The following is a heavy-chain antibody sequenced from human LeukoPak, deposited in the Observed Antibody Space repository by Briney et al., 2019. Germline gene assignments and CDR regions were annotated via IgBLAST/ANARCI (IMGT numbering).Heavy chain of an antibody. J-gene: IGHJ4*02. CDR2: IKQDGSEK. CDR3: ARGVLTVTTLASYYFDY. Sequence: GGSLRPSCAASGFTFSTYWMTWVRQAPGKGLEWVANIKQDGSEKYYVDSVKGRFSISRDNAKNSLYLQMNSLRAEDTAVYYCARGVLTVTTLASYYFDYWGQGTLVTVSS. V-gene: IGHV3-7*01. D-gene: IGHD4-11*01. CDR1: GFTFSTYW.